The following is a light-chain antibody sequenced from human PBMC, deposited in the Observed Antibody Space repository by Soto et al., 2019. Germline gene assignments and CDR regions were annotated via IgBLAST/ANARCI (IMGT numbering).Light chain of an antibody. CDR3: QQYGSSPHT. CDR2: GAS. V-gene: IGKV3-20*01. Sequence: EIVLTQSPGTLSLSPGERATLSCRASQSVSSSYLAWYQHKPGQAPRLLIYGASSRATGIPDRFSGSWSGTDFTLTISRLEPEAFAVYYCQQYGSSPHTFGQGIKLEIK. J-gene: IGKJ2*01. CDR1: QSVSSSY.